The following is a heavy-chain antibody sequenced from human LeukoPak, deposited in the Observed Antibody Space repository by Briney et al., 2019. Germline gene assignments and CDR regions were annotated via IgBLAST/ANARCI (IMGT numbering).Heavy chain of an antibody. J-gene: IGHJ3*02. V-gene: IGHV3-74*01. CDR2: INSDESTT. CDR1: GFTFSSHW. D-gene: IGHD6-6*01. CDR3: ARGRYSSSSGDYDAFDI. Sequence: PGGSLRLSCAASGFTFSSHWMHWVRQAPGKGLVWVSRINSDESTTNYADSVKGRFTISRDNAKNTLYLQMNSLRAEDTAVYYCARGRYSSSSGDYDAFDIWGQGTMVTVSS.